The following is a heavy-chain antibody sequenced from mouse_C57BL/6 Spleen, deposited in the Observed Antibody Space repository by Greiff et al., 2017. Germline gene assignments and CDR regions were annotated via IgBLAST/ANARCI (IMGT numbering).Heavy chain of an antibody. CDR3: ARRPDYYGMDY. CDR1: GYTFTSYG. CDR2: IYPRSGNP. V-gene: IGHV1-81*01. J-gene: IGHJ4*01. Sequence: QVQLQQSGAELARPGASVKLSCKASGYTFTSYGISWVKQRTGQGLEWIGEIYPRSGNPYYNEKFKGKATLTADKSSSTAYMELRSLTSEDSAVYFCARRPDYYGMDYWGQGTSVTVSS.